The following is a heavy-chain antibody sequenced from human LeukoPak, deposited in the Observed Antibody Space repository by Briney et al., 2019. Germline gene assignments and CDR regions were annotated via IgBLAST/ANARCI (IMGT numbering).Heavy chain of an antibody. Sequence: GSLRLSCAASGFTFSSYAMHWVRQAPGKGLEWVAVISYDGSNKYYADSVKGRFTISRDISKNTLYLQMNSLRAEDTAVYYCARSIVVVPAVDDYWGQGTLVTVSS. CDR1: GFTFSSYA. D-gene: IGHD2-2*01. CDR2: ISYDGSNK. V-gene: IGHV3-30*04. J-gene: IGHJ4*02. CDR3: ARSIVVVPAVDDY.